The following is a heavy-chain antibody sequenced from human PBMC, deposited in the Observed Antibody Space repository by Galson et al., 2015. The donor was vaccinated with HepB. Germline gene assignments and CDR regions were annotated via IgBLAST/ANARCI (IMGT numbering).Heavy chain of an antibody. CDR1: GFTVSSNY. D-gene: IGHD1-14*01. CDR3: AKDSGNHRTAPHY. V-gene: IGHV3-53*01. CDR2: INGGGDT. J-gene: IGHJ4*02. Sequence: SLRLSCAASGFTVSSNYMNWVRQAPGKGLEWVSIINGGGDTYYADSVKGRFIISRDNSKNTLYLQMNSLRAEDTAVYYCAKDSGNHRTAPHYWGQGTLVTVSS.